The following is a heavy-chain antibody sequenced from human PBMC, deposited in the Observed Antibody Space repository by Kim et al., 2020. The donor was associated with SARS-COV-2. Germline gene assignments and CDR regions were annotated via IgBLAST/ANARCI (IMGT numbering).Heavy chain of an antibody. CDR1: GFTFSSYA. Sequence: GGSLRLSCAASGFTFSSYAMHWVRQAPGKGLEWVAVISYDGSNKYYADSVKGRFTISRDNSKNTLYLQMNSLRAEDTAVYYCASSPYFRATGDYNWFDP. CDR2: ISYDGSNK. D-gene: IGHD4-17*01. V-gene: IGHV3-30-3*01. J-gene: IGHJ5*02. CDR3: ASSPYFRATGDYNWFDP.